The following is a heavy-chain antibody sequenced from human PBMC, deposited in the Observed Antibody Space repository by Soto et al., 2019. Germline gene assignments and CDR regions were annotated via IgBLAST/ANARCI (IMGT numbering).Heavy chain of an antibody. CDR1: AAAITSYY. V-gene: IGHV4-59*03. Sequence: PSETLSLTCTVSAAAITSYYWNWIRQPPGKRLEWIGYVYSSSSTNYNPSLTSRVTIFVATSINPFSLNLNSVTAADTSAFYFSGSNTGTRARGQIDVWGQGTTVTVSS. CDR3: SGSNTGTRARGQIDV. J-gene: IGHJ6*02. CDR2: VYSSSST. D-gene: IGHD4-4*01.